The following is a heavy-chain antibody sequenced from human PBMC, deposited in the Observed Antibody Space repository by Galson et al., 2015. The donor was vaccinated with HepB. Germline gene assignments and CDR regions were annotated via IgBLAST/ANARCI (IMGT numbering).Heavy chain of an antibody. Sequence: TLSLTCTVSGGPISTFYWSWIRQPPGKGLEWIGCSYNFGSTNYNPSLKSRVTISVDTSKNQFSLKLRSVTVADTAVYYCARSVGDYYDSSGGYWFFDLWGRGTLVTVSS. D-gene: IGHD3-22*01. J-gene: IGHJ2*01. CDR2: SYNFGST. CDR3: ARSVGDYYDSSGGYWFFDL. V-gene: IGHV4-59*08. CDR1: GGPISTFY.